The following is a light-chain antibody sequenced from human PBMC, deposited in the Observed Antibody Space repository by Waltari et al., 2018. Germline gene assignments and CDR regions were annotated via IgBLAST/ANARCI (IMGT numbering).Light chain of an antibody. CDR2: DAS. J-gene: IGKJ2*01. CDR1: QDISNY. Sequence: DIQMTQSPSSLSASVGDRVTITCQASQDISNYLNGYQQKPGKAPKLLIYDASNLETGVPSMFSGSGSGTDFTFTISSLQPEDIATYYCQQYDNLPRTFGQGTKLEIK. V-gene: IGKV1-33*01. CDR3: QQYDNLPRT.